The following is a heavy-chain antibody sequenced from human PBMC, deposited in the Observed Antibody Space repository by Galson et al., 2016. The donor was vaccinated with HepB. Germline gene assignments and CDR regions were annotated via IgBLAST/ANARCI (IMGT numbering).Heavy chain of an antibody. V-gene: IGHV1-2*02. J-gene: IGHJ4*02. CDR1: GYTFTEYF. CDR2: ISPSTGGT. D-gene: IGHD2-2*03. Sequence: VKVSCKASGYTFTEYFIHWVRRAPGQGLEWMGWISPSTGGTNSAQKFQGRVTMTRDTSISTAYMELSRLRSDDSAVYYCARSRAFGYCTSTTCPSFAYWGQGTLVTVSS. CDR3: ARSRAFGYCTSTTCPSFAY.